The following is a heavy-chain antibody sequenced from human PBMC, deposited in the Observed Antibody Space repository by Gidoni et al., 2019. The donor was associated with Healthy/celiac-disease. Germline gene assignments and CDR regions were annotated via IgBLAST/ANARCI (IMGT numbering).Heavy chain of an antibody. V-gene: IGHV3-23*01. CDR1: GFTFSSYA. J-gene: IGHJ3*02. CDR3: AKFVTHYGSGSKEVPDAFDI. Sequence: EVQLLESGGGLVQPGGSLRLSCAASGFTFSSYAMSWVRQAPGKGLEWVSAISGSGGSTYYADSVKGRFTISRDNSKNTLYLQMNSLRAEDTAVYYCAKFVTHYGSGSKEVPDAFDIWGQGTMVTVSS. D-gene: IGHD3-10*01. CDR2: ISGSGGST.